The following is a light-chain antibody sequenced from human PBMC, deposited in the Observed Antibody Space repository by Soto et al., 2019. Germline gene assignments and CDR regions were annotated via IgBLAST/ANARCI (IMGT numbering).Light chain of an antibody. CDR3: QQSYSTPVT. CDR1: QSISSY. J-gene: IGKJ3*01. CDR2: AAS. V-gene: IGKV1-39*01. Sequence: DIQMTQSPSSLSASVGDRFTITCRASQSISSYLNWYQQKPGKAPKLLIYAASSLQSGVPSRFSGSGSGTDFTLNISSLQPEDFATYYCQQSYSTPVTFGPGTKVHIE.